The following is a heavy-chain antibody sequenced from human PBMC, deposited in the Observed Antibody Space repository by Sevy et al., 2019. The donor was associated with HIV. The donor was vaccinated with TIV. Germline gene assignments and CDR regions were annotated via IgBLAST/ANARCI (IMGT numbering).Heavy chain of an antibody. CDR1: GFTFSDYY. J-gene: IGHJ6*02. V-gene: IGHV3-11*01. CDR3: AGPDATGGMDV. Sequence: GGSLRLSCAASGFTFSDYYMSWIRQAPGKGLEWVSYISRSGSTINYADSVKGRFTISRDNAKNSLYLQINSLRAEDTAVYYCAGPDATGGMDVWGQGSTVTVSS. CDR2: ISRSGSTI.